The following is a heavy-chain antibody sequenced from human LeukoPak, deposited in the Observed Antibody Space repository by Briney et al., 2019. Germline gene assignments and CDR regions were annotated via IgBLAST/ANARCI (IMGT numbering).Heavy chain of an antibody. J-gene: IGHJ4*02. CDR1: GFTFSSYE. V-gene: IGHV3-48*03. CDR2: ISSSGSTI. D-gene: IGHD3-3*01. CDR3: ARTLWSGYYNY. Sequence: AWGSLRLSCAASGFTFSSYEMNWVRQAPGKGLEWVSYISSSGSTIYYADSVKGRFTISRDNAKNSPYLQMNSLRAEDTAVYYCARTLWSGYYNYWGQGTLVTVSS.